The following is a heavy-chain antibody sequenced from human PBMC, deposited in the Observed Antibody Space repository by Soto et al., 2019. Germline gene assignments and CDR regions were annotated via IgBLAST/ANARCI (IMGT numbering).Heavy chain of an antibody. V-gene: IGHV3-48*01. CDR1: GFTFSSYS. Sequence: EVQLVESGGGLVQPGGSLRLSCAASGFTFSSYSMNWVRQAPGQGLEWVSYISSSSSTIYYADSVKGRSTISRDKAKNSLYLQMKSLRAEDRAVYYCARHPERIAGSGWFDPWGQGTVVTVSS. J-gene: IGHJ5*02. D-gene: IGHD6-13*01. CDR2: ISSSSSTI. CDR3: ARHPERIAGSGWFDP.